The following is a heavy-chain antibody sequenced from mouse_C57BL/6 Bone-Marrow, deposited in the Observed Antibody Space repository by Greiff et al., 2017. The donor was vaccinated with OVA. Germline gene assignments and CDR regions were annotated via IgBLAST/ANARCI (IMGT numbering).Heavy chain of an antibody. CDR1: GYAFTNYL. J-gene: IGHJ3*01. Sequence: QVQLKQSGAELVRPGTSVKVSCKASGYAFTNYLIEWVKQRPGQGLEWIGVINPGSGGTNYTEKFKGKATLTADKSSSTAYMQLSSLTSEDSAVYFCARKGFSYYGSSWFAYWGQGTLVTVSA. CDR2: INPGSGGT. V-gene: IGHV1-54*01. D-gene: IGHD1-1*01. CDR3: ARKGFSYYGSSWFAY.